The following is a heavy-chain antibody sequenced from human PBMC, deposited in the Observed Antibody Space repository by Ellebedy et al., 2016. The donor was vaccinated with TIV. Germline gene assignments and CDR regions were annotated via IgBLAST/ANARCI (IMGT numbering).Heavy chain of an antibody. Sequence: GESLKISCAAWGFSFSNFWMSWVRQAPGKGLEWVAHIKTDGSETYYVDSVKGRFTISRENAKNALFLQMDGRRVDDSAVYYCVGFGVFNLWGQGAPVTVS. CDR1: GFSFSNFW. CDR2: IKTDGSET. J-gene: IGHJ5*02. V-gene: IGHV3-7*01. CDR3: VGFGVFNL. D-gene: IGHD3-3*01.